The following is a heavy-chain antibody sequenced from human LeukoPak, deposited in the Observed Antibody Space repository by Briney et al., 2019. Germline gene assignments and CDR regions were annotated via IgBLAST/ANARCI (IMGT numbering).Heavy chain of an antibody. J-gene: IGHJ4*02. D-gene: IGHD1-26*01. Sequence: PSQTLSLTCAISGDSVSSNSAAWTWIRQSPSRGLEWLGRTYYRSKWYNDYAVSVKSRITINADTSKNQFSLLLNSVTPEDTAVYHCARDVGASNYFDYWGQGTLVTVSS. CDR1: GDSVSSNSAA. CDR3: ARDVGASNYFDY. V-gene: IGHV6-1*01. CDR2: TYYRSKWYN.